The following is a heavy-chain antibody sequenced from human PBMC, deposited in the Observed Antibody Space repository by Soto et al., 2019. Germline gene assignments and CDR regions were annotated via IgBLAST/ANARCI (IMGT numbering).Heavy chain of an antibody. CDR1: GYTFSNFW. D-gene: IGHD6-13*01. CDR2: IYPGDHET. Sequence: GESLKISCQCSGYTFSNFWIGWVRQLPGQGLEWMGIIYPGDHETRYSPSFLGKVTISAETSVNTAYLQWSSLEASDSAFYFCARSPRSSPYFDFWGQGALVTVSS. J-gene: IGHJ4*02. CDR3: ARSPRSSPYFDF. V-gene: IGHV5-51*01.